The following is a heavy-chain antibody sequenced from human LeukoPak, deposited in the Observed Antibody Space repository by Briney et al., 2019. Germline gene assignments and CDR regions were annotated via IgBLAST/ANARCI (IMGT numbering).Heavy chain of an antibody. CDR3: AADRRDCSSTSCYEVDYYYYGMDV. J-gene: IGHJ6*02. D-gene: IGHD2-2*01. Sequence: TVKVYCKASGFTFTSSAVQWVRQARGQRLEWIGWIVVGSGTTNYAQKFQERVTITRDMSTSTAYMELSSLRSEDTAVYYCAADRRDCSSTSCYEVDYYYYGMDVWGQGTTVTVSS. V-gene: IGHV1-58*01. CDR2: IVVGSGTT. CDR1: GFTFTSSA.